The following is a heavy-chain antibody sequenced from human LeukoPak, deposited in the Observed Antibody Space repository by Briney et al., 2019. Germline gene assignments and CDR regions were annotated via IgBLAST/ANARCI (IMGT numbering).Heavy chain of an antibody. Sequence: SETLSLTRTVSGGSISSYYWSWIRQPPGKGLEWIGYIYYSGSTNYNPSLKSRVTISVDTSKNQFSLKLSSVTAADTAGYYCARHSPYGDFDAFDIWGQGTMVTVSS. J-gene: IGHJ3*02. CDR1: GGSISSYY. D-gene: IGHD4-17*01. CDR3: ARHSPYGDFDAFDI. CDR2: IYYSGST. V-gene: IGHV4-59*08.